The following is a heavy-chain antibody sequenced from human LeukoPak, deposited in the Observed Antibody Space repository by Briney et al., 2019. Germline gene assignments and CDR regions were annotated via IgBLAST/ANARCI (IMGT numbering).Heavy chain of an antibody. CDR1: GYTFTSYY. Sequence: ASVKVSCKASGYTFTSYYMHWVRQAPGQGLEWMGIINPSGGSTSYAQKFQGSVTMTRDTSTSTVYMELSSLRSEDTAVYYCAREHYDSSGYSGFDYWGQGTLVTVSS. V-gene: IGHV1-46*01. CDR2: INPSGGST. CDR3: AREHYDSSGYSGFDY. J-gene: IGHJ4*02. D-gene: IGHD3-22*01.